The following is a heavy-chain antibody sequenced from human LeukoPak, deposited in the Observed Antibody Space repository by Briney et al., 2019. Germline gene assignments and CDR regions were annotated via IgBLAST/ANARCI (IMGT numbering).Heavy chain of an antibody. Sequence: GGSLRLSCAASGFTVSSNYMSWVRQAPGKGLEWVSVIYSGGSTYYADSVKGRFTISRDNSKNTLYLQMNSLRAEDTAVHYCARDRGYVALHMGYMDVWGKGTTVTISS. D-gene: IGHD2-15*01. CDR3: ARDRGYVALHMGYMDV. J-gene: IGHJ6*03. CDR1: GFTVSSNY. CDR2: IYSGGST. V-gene: IGHV3-66*01.